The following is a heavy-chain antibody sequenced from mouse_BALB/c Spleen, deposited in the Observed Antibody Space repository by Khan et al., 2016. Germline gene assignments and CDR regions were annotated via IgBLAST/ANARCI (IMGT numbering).Heavy chain of an antibody. CDR1: GYSFTDYN. J-gene: IGHJ1*01. D-gene: IGHD2-4*01. CDR3: AREINWSFDV. CDR2: IDPYNGGT. V-gene: IGHV1S135*01. Sequence: VQLKESGPELVKPGASVKVPCKASGYSFTDYNMYWVKQSHGKSLEWIGYIDPYNGGTSYNPKFKGQATLTVDKSSSPAFMHLNCLTSEDSAVYYCAREINWSFDVWGEGTTVTVSS.